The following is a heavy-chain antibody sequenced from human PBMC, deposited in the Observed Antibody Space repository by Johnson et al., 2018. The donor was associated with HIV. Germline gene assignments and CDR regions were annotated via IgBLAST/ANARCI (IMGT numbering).Heavy chain of an antibody. J-gene: IGHJ3*02. V-gene: IGHV3-30-3*01. Sequence: QVQLVESGGGVVQPGRSLRLSCAASGFTFSSYAMHWVRQAPGKGLEWVAVISYDGSNKYYADSVKGRFTISRDNSKNTLYLQTNSLRAEGTAVYYCAKDKGGWAGDAFDIWGQGKMVTVSS. D-gene: IGHD3-16*01. CDR3: AKDKGGWAGDAFDI. CDR2: ISYDGSNK. CDR1: GFTFSSYA.